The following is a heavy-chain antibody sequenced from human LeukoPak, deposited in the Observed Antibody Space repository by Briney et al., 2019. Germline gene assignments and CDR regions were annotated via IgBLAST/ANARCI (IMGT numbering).Heavy chain of an antibody. CDR1: GGTFSSYA. CDR3: ARDAQYSSSSDDFDH. Sequence: SVKVSCKASGGTFSSYAISWVRQAPGQGLEWMGRIIPIFGTANYAQKFQGRVTITTDESTSTAYMELSSLRSEDTAVYYCARDAQYSSSSDDFDHWGQGTLVTVSS. CDR2: IIPIFGTA. D-gene: IGHD6-6*01. J-gene: IGHJ4*02. V-gene: IGHV1-69*05.